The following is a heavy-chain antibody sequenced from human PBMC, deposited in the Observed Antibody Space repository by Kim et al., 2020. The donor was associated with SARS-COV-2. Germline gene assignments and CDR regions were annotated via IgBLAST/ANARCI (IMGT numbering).Heavy chain of an antibody. V-gene: IGHV4-39*07. CDR2: IYYSGST. J-gene: IGHJ4*02. CDR3: ARDWYYYGYPALDY. CDR1: GGSISSSSYY. D-gene: IGHD3-10*01. Sequence: SETLSLTCTVSGGSISSSSYYWGWIRQPPGKGLEWIGSIYYSGSTYYNPSLKSRVTISVDTSKNQFSLKLSSVTAADTAVYYCARDWYYYGYPALDYWGQGTLVTVSS.